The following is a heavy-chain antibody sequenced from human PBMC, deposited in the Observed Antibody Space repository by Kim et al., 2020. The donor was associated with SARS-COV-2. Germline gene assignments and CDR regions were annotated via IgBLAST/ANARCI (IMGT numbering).Heavy chain of an antibody. CDR3: AAYPIGDPFDY. CDR1: GFTFSSYA. V-gene: IGHV3-23*01. D-gene: IGHD2-21*02. J-gene: IGHJ4*02. CDR2: ISGSGGST. Sequence: GGSMRLSCAASGFTFSSYAMSWVRQAPGKGLEWVSAISGSGGSTYYADSVKGRFTISRDNSKNTLYLQMNSLRAEDTAVYYCAAYPIGDPFDYWGQGTLVTVSS.